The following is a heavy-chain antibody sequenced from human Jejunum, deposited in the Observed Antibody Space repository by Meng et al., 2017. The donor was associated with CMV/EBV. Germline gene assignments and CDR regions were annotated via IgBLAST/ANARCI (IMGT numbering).Heavy chain of an antibody. J-gene: IGHJ5*02. Sequence: QVQLVQSGAEVKKPGASVKVSCKASDYTFSTHAISWVRQAPRQGLEWMGWISPYNGNTKYAQNLQGRVTLTTDISTSTAYMELRSLRSDDTAVYYCARKLRGGGWFDPWGQGTLVTVSS. D-gene: IGHD3-16*01. CDR3: ARKLRGGGWFDP. CDR2: ISPYNGNT. CDR1: DYTFSTHA. V-gene: IGHV1-18*01.